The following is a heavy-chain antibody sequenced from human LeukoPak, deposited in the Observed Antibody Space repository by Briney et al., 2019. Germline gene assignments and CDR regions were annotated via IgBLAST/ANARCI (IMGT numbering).Heavy chain of an antibody. D-gene: IGHD5-18*01. Sequence: SETLSLTCTVSGGSISSYYWSWIRQPAGKGLEWIGRIYTSGSTNYNPSLTSRVTMSVDTSKNQFSLKLSSVTAADTAVYYCARENRSGYSSRFDYWGQGTLVTVPS. CDR2: IYTSGST. CDR3: ARENRSGYSSRFDY. J-gene: IGHJ4*02. V-gene: IGHV4-4*07. CDR1: GGSISSYY.